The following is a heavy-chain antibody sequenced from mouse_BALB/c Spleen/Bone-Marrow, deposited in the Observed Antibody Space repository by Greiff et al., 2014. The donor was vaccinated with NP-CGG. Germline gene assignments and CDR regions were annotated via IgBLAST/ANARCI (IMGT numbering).Heavy chain of an antibody. V-gene: IGHV1S126*01. CDR2: IDPSDSET. CDR3: ASYGSSPAWFAY. CDR1: GYSFTSYW. Sequence: VQLVESGPQLVRPGASVKISCKASGYSFTSYWMHWVKQRPGQGLEWIGMIDPSDSETRLNQMFKDKATLTVDKSSSTAYMQLRSPTSEDSAVYYCASYGSSPAWFAYWGQGTLVTVSA. D-gene: IGHD1-1*01. J-gene: IGHJ3*01.